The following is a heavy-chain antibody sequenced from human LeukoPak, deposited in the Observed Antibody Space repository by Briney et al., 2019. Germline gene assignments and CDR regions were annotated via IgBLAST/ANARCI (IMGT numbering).Heavy chain of an antibody. V-gene: IGHV3-48*03. D-gene: IGHD3-10*01. CDR1: GFTFSSYE. J-gene: IGHJ4*02. CDR2: ISSSGSTI. Sequence: GGSLRLSCAASGFTFSSYEMNWVRQAPGKGLEWVSYISSSGSTIYYADSVKGRFTISRDNAKNSLYLQMNSLRAEDTAVYYCAKEFFRNWWDTMVRGYFDYWGQGTLVTVSS. CDR3: AKEFFRNWWDTMVRGYFDY.